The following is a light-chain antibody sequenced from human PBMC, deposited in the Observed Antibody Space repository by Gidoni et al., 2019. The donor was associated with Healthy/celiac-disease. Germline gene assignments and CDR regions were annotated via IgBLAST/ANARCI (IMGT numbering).Light chain of an antibody. CDR1: QSVSSY. Sequence: IVLTHSPATLSLSPGERATLSCRASQSVSSYLIWYQQKPGQAHRLLIYDASNRATVIPARFSGSGSGTEFTINISSLKPEDFAVYYCQQRSNQPPTFGEGTKVEIK. J-gene: IGKJ4*01. CDR2: DAS. V-gene: IGKV3-11*01. CDR3: QQRSNQPPT.